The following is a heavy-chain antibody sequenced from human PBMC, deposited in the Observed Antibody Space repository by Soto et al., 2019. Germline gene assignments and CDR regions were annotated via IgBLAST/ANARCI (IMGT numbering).Heavy chain of an antibody. Sequence: QVQLVQSGAEVKKPGSSVKVSCKASGGTFSSYAISWVRQAPGQGLEWMGGIIPIFGTANYAQKFQGRVTITADESTSTAYMELSSLRSEDTAVYYCASQSSRDGYNYGFFDYWGQGTLVTVSS. CDR1: GGTFSSYA. J-gene: IGHJ4*02. CDR3: ASQSSRDGYNYGFFDY. D-gene: IGHD5-12*01. V-gene: IGHV1-69*12. CDR2: IIPIFGTA.